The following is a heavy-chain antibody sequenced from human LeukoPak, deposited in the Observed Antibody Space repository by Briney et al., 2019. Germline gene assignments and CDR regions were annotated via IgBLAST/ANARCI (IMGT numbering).Heavy chain of an antibody. V-gene: IGHV1-69*05. Sequence: SVKVSCKASGGTFSSYAISWVRQAPGQGLEWMGGIIPIFGTANYAQKFQGRVTITTDESTSTAYMELSSLRSEDTAVYYCARASFGIYYDSSGPFDYWGQGTLVTVSS. D-gene: IGHD3-22*01. CDR2: IIPIFGTA. CDR3: ARASFGIYYDSSGPFDY. J-gene: IGHJ4*02. CDR1: GGTFSSYA.